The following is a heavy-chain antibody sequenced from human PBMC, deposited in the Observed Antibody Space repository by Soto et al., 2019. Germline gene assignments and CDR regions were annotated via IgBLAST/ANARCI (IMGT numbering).Heavy chain of an antibody. D-gene: IGHD6-19*01. Sequence: EMHLLESGGGLVQPGGSLRLSCAASGFTVSSFPMTWVRQAPGKGLEWVSSIGSSGDDSFYADSVKGRFTISRDSSKNMLFLQLSSLRAEDTAVYYCARKVAGSIWGQGTLVTVSS. CDR3: ARKVAGSI. V-gene: IGHV3-23*01. CDR1: GFTVSSFP. J-gene: IGHJ4*02. CDR2: IGSSGDDS.